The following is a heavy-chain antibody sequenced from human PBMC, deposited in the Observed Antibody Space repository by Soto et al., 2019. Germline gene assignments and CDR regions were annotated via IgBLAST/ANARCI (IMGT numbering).Heavy chain of an antibody. CDR3: ARTSGIAAAGLYYFDY. V-gene: IGHV1-46*01. J-gene: IGHJ4*02. CDR2: INPSGGST. CDR1: GYTFTSYY. D-gene: IGHD6-13*01. Sequence: ASVKVSCKASGYTFTSYYMHWVRQAPGQGLEWMGIINPSGGSTSYAQKFQGRVTMTRDTSTSTVYMELSSLRSEDTAVYYCARTSGIAAAGLYYFDYWGQGTLVTVSS.